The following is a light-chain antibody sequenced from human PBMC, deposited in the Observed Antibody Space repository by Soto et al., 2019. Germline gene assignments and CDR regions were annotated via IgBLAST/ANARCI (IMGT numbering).Light chain of an antibody. CDR1: QGIANY. Sequence: QLTQSPSSLSASVGDRVTITCQASQGIANYLAWYRQKPGKAPRLLIYAASTLQSGVPSRFSGSGSGTDFTLTISSLQPEDFATYYCQQLNSYPLTFGGGTKVEIK. CDR2: AAS. J-gene: IGKJ4*01. CDR3: QQLNSYPLT. V-gene: IGKV1-9*01.